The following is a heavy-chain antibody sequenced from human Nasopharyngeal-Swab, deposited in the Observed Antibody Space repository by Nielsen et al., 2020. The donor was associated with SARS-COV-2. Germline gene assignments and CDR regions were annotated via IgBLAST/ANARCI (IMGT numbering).Heavy chain of an antibody. CDR3: ARGGVAARRYYYYGMDV. V-gene: IGHV3-33*08. CDR1: GFFFSTNA. CDR2: IWYDGSNK. J-gene: IGHJ6*02. D-gene: IGHD6-6*01. Sequence: GESLKISCSASGFFFSTNAMHWVRQAPGKGLEWVAVIWYDGSNKYYADSVKGRFTISRDNSKNTLYLQMNSLRAEDTAVYYCARGGVAARRYYYYGMDVWGQGTTVTVSS.